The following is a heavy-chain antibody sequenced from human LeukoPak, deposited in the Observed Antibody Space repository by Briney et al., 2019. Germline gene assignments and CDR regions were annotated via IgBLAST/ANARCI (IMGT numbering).Heavy chain of an antibody. J-gene: IGHJ4*02. D-gene: IGHD4-23*01. CDR3: VKDFDGSGPGH. Sequence: PGGSLRLSCATSGFTFSDYYMSWVRQAPGKGLEWVSYSSNTGRNTYDAESVKGRFTISRDNARKSLYLQMNRLRVEDTAMYYCVKDFDGSGPGHWGQGTLVTVSS. CDR1: GFTFSDYY. CDR2: SSNTGRNT. V-gene: IGHV3-11*01.